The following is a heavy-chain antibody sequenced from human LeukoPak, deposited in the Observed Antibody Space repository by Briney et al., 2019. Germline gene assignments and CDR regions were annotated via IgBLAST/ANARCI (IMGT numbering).Heavy chain of an antibody. CDR2: VYSSGSV. J-gene: IGHJ1*01. CDR3: ARLRYYYDSSGYRAEYFQH. CDR1: GGSIAIRNYY. Sequence: PSETLSLTCAVSGGSIAIRNYYWAWIRQSPGRGLEWLGSVYSSGSVYYNPSLKSRVTILVDTSKNQLSLKLSSVTAADTAVYYCARLRYYYDSSGYRAEYFQHWGQGTLVTASS. V-gene: IGHV4-39*07. D-gene: IGHD3-22*01.